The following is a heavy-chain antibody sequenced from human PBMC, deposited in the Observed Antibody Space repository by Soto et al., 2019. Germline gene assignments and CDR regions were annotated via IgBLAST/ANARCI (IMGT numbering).Heavy chain of an antibody. Sequence: EILSLTCTVSGGCMSSYYWSWIRQPPGKGLEWIGYIYYSGSTNYDPSLKSRVTISVDTSKNQFSLKLSSVTAADTAVYYCARELFGVGRYYYYGMDVWGQGTTVTVSS. J-gene: IGHJ6*02. CDR1: GGCMSSYY. CDR3: ARELFGVGRYYYYGMDV. V-gene: IGHV4-59*01. D-gene: IGHD3-3*01. CDR2: IYYSGST.